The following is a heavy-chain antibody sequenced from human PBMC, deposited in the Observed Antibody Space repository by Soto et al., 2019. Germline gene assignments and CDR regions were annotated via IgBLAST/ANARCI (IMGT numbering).Heavy chain of an antibody. J-gene: IGHJ5*02. CDR2: ISSSGSTI. V-gene: IGHV3-11*01. D-gene: IGHD3-9*01. CDR1: GFTFSDYY. CDR3: ARPNRREGRYFDWLNWFDP. Sequence: GGSLRLSCAASGFTFSDYYMSWIRQAPGKGLEWVSYISSSGSTIYYADSVKGRFTISRDNAKNSLYLQMNSLRAEDTAVYYCARPNRREGRYFDWLNWFDPWGQGTLVTVSS.